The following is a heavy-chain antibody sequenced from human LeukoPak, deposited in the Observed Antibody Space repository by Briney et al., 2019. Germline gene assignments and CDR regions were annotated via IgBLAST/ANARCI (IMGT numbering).Heavy chain of an antibody. CDR2: IKQDGSEK. CDR3: VRTPPNWGADY. V-gene: IGHV3-7*03. CDR1: GFTFSSYW. J-gene: IGHJ4*02. D-gene: IGHD7-27*01. Sequence: GGSLRLSCAASGFTFSSYWMSWVRQAPGKGLEWVANIKQDGSEKYYVDSVKGRFTISRDNAKNSLYLQMNSLRSEDTAVYYCVRTPPNWGADYWGQGTLVTVSS.